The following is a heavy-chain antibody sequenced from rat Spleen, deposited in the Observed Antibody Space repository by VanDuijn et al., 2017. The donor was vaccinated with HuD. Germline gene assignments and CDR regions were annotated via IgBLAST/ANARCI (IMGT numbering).Heavy chain of an antibody. J-gene: IGHJ3*01. CDR2: ITNAAGTV. V-gene: IGHV5-31*01. CDR1: GFTFSGNW. Sequence: EVQVVESGGGLVQPGRSMKLSCAASGFTFSGNWLNWIRQAPGKGLEWVASITNAAGTVHYPDSVKGRFTISRDNAKSTLYLQMNSLRSEETATYYCARLGNSGIGNWFAYWGQGTLVTVTS. CDR3: ARLGNSGIGNWFAY. D-gene: IGHD4-4*01.